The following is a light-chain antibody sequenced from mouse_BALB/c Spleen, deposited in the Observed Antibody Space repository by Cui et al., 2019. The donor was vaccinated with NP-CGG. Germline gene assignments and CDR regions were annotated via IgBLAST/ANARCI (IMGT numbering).Light chain of an antibody. V-gene: IGLV1*01. J-gene: IGLJ1*01. CDR2: GTN. CDR3: ALWYSNHWV. Sequence: QAVVTHASPLTTSPGETVTFTCRSSTGAVTTSNYANWVQEKPDHLFTGLIGGTNNRVPGVPARFSGSLIGDKAALTITGAQTEDDAIYFCALWYSNHWVFGGGTKLTVL. CDR1: TGAVTTSNY.